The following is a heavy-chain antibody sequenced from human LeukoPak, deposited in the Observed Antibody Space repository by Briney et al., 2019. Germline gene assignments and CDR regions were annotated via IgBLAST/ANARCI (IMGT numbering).Heavy chain of an antibody. J-gene: IGHJ3*02. CDR3: AKDRQHVATVSFDI. D-gene: IGHD5-12*01. CDR1: GFTFSTYA. Sequence: GGSLRLSCVASGFTFSTYAMNWVRQAPGKGLEWVSFISGNSRDMYYVDSVKGRFTVSRDNAKNSLYLQMNSLRAEDTALYYCAKDRQHVATVSFDIWGQGTMVTVSS. V-gene: IGHV3-21*04. CDR2: ISGNSRDM.